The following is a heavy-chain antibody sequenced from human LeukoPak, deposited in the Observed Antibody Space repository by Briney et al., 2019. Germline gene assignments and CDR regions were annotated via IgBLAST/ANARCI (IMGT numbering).Heavy chain of an antibody. CDR2: ISSSSSYI. CDR3: ARGALPKLFEAATDY. V-gene: IGHV3-11*06. D-gene: IGHD2-15*01. CDR1: GFIFSDYY. J-gene: IGHJ4*02. Sequence: GRSLRLSCAASGFIFSDYYMSWIRQAPGKGLEWDSSISSSSSYIYYSDSVKGRFTISRDNAKNSLYLQMNSLRAEDTAVYYCARGALPKLFEAATDYWGQGTLVTVSS.